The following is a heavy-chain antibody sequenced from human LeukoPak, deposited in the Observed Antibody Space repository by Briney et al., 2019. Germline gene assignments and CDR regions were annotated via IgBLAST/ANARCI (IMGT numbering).Heavy chain of an antibody. V-gene: IGHV3-23*01. Sequence: GGSLRLSCELSEITFSNYDMSWVRQAPGKGLEWISGISSTGGNTYYADSVQGRFTISRDNSKNTMHLQMNSLRADDTAVYYCATHSGYDFYFDYWGQGTVVTVSS. CDR3: ATHSGYDFYFDY. J-gene: IGHJ4*02. D-gene: IGHD5-12*01. CDR1: EITFSNYD. CDR2: ISSTGGNT.